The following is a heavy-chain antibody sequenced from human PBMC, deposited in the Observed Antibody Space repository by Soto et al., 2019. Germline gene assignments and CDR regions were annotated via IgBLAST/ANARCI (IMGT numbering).Heavy chain of an antibody. CDR1: GFTFSRYA. CDR3: AKDTDFWSGYYPGGMDV. Sequence: PGGSLRLSCAASGFTFSRYAMSWVRQAPGKGLEWVSAISGSGGSTYYADSVKGRFTISRDNSKNTLYLQMNSLRAEDTAVYYCAKDTDFWSGYYPGGMDVWGQGTTVTVSS. D-gene: IGHD3-3*01. J-gene: IGHJ6*02. CDR2: ISGSGGST. V-gene: IGHV3-23*01.